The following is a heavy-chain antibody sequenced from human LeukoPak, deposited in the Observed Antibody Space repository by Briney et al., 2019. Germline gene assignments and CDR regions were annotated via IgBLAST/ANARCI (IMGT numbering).Heavy chain of an antibody. D-gene: IGHD5-12*01. CDR1: GYSFTSFY. CDR2: INPNNGGT. Sequence: GASVKVSCKASGYSFTSFYVHWVRQAPGQGPGWMGWINPNNGGTKYARQFQGRITLTRDTSITTAYMDLTRLTSNDTAVYYCARVEARSSDDSGYPFWGQGTLVSVSS. V-gene: IGHV1-2*02. CDR3: ARVEARSSDDSGYPF. J-gene: IGHJ4*02.